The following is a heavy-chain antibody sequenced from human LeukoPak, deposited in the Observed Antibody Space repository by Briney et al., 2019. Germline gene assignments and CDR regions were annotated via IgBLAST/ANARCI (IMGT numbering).Heavy chain of an antibody. CDR2: ISPNSSGT. CDR3: ARIRGLVPRQYYFDY. Sequence: ASVKVSCKASGYTFTDNYLHWARQAPGQGLEWMGWISPNSSGTNYAQKFQDRVTMTRDTSISTAYMELSRLRPDDTAVYYCARIRGLVPRQYYFDYWGQGTLVTVSS. D-gene: IGHD3/OR15-3a*01. CDR1: GYTFTDNY. J-gene: IGHJ4*02. V-gene: IGHV1-2*02.